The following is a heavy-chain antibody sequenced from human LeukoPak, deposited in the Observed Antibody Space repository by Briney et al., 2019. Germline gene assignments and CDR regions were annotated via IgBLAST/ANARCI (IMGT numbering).Heavy chain of an antibody. Sequence: GGSLRLSCAASGFTVSSNYMSWVRQAPGKGLEWVSVIYSGGSTYYADSVKGRFTISRDNSRNTLYLQMNSLRAEDTAVYYCARDLTYGDYYWYFDLWGRGTLVTVSS. D-gene: IGHD4-17*01. V-gene: IGHV3-66*01. CDR1: GFTVSSNY. J-gene: IGHJ2*01. CDR3: ARDLTYGDYYWYFDL. CDR2: IYSGGST.